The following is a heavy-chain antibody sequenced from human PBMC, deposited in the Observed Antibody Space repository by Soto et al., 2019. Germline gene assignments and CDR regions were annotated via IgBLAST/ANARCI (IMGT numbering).Heavy chain of an antibody. CDR1: GFTFSSYA. CDR3: AKVQYSYGSGFDY. J-gene: IGHJ4*02. D-gene: IGHD5-18*01. CDR2: ISGSGGST. V-gene: IGHV3-23*01. Sequence: LRLSCAASGFTFSSYAMSWVRQAPGKGLEWVSAISGSGGSTYYADSVKGRFTISRDNSKNTLYLQMNSLRAEDTAVYYCAKVQYSYGSGFDYWGQGTLVTVSS.